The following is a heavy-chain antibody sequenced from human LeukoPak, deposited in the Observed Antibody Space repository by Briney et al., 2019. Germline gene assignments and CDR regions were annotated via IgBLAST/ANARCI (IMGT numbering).Heavy chain of an antibody. D-gene: IGHD6-19*01. Sequence: GGSLSLSCAASGFTFSSYAMSWVRQAPGKGLEWVSFISSSGGSTYYADSVKGRFTISRDNSKTTLFLQKNSLRAADTAVYYCAKDKCCSGWYEWGQGTLVTVSS. V-gene: IGHV3-23*01. J-gene: IGHJ4*02. CDR2: ISSSGGST. CDR1: GFTFSSYA. CDR3: AKDKCCSGWYE.